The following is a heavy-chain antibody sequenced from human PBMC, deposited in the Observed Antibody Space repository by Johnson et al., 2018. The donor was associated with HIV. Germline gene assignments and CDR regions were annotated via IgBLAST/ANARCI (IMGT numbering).Heavy chain of an antibody. Sequence: QVQLVESGGGVVQPGRSLRLSCAASGFTLSSYAMHWVRQAPGKGLEWVAFIAHDESITHYADSVKGRFTMSRDNSKNTLYLQMKSLRAEDTAIYYWAKDDNLGFWYSDAFDIWGQGTVVTVSS. CDR1: GFTLSSYA. CDR3: AKDDNLGFWYSDAFDI. V-gene: IGHV3-30-3*01. D-gene: IGHD2-21*02. CDR2: IAHDESIT. J-gene: IGHJ3*02.